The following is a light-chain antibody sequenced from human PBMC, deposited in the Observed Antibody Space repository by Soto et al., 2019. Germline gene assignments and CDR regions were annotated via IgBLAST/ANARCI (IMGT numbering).Light chain of an antibody. CDR2: EVT. CDR3: FSYADGRTFGV. CDR1: SSDVGSYNL. V-gene: IGLV2-23*02. Sequence: QSALTQPASVSGSPGESITISFTGTSSDVGSYNLVSWYQQHPGKAPKLMIYEVTKRPSGDSDRFSGSNSGNTASLTSSGLQAEDEADYYCFSYADGRTFGVFGGGTKVTVL. J-gene: IGLJ2*01.